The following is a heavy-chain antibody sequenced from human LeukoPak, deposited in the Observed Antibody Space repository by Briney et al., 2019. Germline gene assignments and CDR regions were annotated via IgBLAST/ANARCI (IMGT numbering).Heavy chain of an antibody. CDR1: GGSISSGGYY. Sequence: PSETLSLTCTLSGGSISSGGYYWSCIRQHPGKGLEGIGYIYYSGRTYYNPSLKRRVTISVDTSKNQFSLKLSSVSAADTVVYYCARDRPGNDAFDIWGQGTMVTVSS. CDR2: IYYSGRT. V-gene: IGHV4-31*03. J-gene: IGHJ3*02. CDR3: ARDRPGNDAFDI. D-gene: IGHD4-23*01.